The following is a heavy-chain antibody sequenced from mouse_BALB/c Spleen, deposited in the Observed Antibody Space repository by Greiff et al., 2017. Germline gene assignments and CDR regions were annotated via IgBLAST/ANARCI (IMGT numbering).Heavy chain of an antibody. CDR1: GFTFNTYA. Sequence: EVKLVESGGGLVQPKGSLKLSCAASGFTFNTYAMNWVRQAPGKGLEWVARIRSKSNNYATYYADSVKDRFTISRDDSQSMLYLQMNNLKTEDTAMYYCVRQSADYWGQGTTLTVSS. J-gene: IGHJ2*01. CDR2: IRSKSNNYAT. V-gene: IGHV10-1*02. CDR3: VRQSADY.